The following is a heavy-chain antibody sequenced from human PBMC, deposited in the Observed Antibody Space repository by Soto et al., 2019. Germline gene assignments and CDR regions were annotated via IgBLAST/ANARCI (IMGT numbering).Heavy chain of an antibody. CDR1: GFTVSSNY. CDR3: AREQPGTVTCFDY. D-gene: IGHD4-17*01. J-gene: IGHJ4*02. Sequence: PGGSLRLSCAASGFTVSSNYMSWVRQAPGKGLEWVSVIYSGGSTYYADSVKGRFTISRDNSKNTLYLQMNSLRAEDTAVYYCAREQPGTVTCFDYWGQGTLVTAPQ. V-gene: IGHV3-53*01. CDR2: IYSGGST.